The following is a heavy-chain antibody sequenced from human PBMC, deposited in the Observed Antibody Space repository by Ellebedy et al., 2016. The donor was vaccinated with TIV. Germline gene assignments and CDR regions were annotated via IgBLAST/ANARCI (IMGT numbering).Heavy chain of an antibody. Sequence: SETLSLTCKVSGVSVTSSGHIWTWVRQPPGKGLEVITYLDHSGSSDSNPSLKSRVSVSMDTSKNELFLNLDSVTAADTAFYYCATSRGGTLRTGLDSWGQGILVTVSS. J-gene: IGHJ4*02. CDR1: GVSVTSSGHI. CDR3: ATSRGGTLRTGLDS. V-gene: IGHV4-61*08. D-gene: IGHD1-14*01. CDR2: LDHSGSS.